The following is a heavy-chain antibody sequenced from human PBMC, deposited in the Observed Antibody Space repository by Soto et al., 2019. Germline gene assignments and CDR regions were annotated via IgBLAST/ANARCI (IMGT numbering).Heavy chain of an antibody. J-gene: IGHJ4*02. CDR1: GGSISSSSYY. V-gene: IGHV4-39*01. CDR3: ARPAYGDQSVDY. CDR2: IYYDGST. D-gene: IGHD4-17*01. Sequence: SETLSLTCTVSGGSISSSSYYWGWIRQPPGKGLEWIGSIYYDGSTYYKPSLSSRVTISVDTSKNQFSLKLNSVTAADTAVYFCARPAYGDQSVDYWGQGTLVTVSS.